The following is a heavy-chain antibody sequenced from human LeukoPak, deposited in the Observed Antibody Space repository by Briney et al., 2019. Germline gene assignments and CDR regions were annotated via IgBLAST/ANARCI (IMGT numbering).Heavy chain of an antibody. CDR2: IYDSGST. CDR1: GGSISSYY. CDR3: ARGGPPLSHAD. D-gene: IGHD2/OR15-2a*01. J-gene: IGHJ4*02. V-gene: IGHV4-59*01. Sequence: PSETLSLTCTVSGGSISSYYWSWIRQPPGKGLEWIGYIYDSGSTNYNPSLKSRVTMSVDTSKNQFSLKLTSVTAADTAVYYCARGGPPLSHADWGQGTLVTVSS.